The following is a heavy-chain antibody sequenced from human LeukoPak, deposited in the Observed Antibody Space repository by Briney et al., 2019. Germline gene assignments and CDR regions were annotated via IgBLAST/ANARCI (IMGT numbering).Heavy chain of an antibody. CDR1: GYTFITYG. Sequence: ASVKVSCKASGYTFITYGITWVRQAPGQGLEWMGWITPYNGDTNYAQNLQDRVTMTTDTSTSTAYMELSSLRSDDTAVYYCAKNSSGGYSDYWGQGTLVTVSS. D-gene: IGHD6-19*01. CDR2: ITPYNGDT. V-gene: IGHV1-18*01. J-gene: IGHJ4*02. CDR3: AKNSSGGYSDY.